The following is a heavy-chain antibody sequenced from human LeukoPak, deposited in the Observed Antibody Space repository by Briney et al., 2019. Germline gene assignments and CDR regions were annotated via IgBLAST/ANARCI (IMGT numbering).Heavy chain of an antibody. V-gene: IGHV3-33*01. CDR2: IWYDGSNK. J-gene: IGHJ3*02. CDR3: AREGPWTIDRGVITNDAFDI. Sequence: GGSLRLSCAASGFTFSSYGMHWVRQAPGKGLEWVAVIWYDGSNKYYADSVKGRFTISRDNSKNTLYLQMNSLRAEDTAVYYCAREGPWTIDRGVITNDAFDIWGQGTMVTVSS. D-gene: IGHD3-10*01. CDR1: GFTFSSYG.